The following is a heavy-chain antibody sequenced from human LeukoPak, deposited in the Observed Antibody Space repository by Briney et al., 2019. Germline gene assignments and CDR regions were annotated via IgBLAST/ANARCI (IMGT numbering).Heavy chain of an antibody. Sequence: QAGGSLRLSCAASGFTFSSYEMNWVRQAPGKGLEWVSYISSSGSTIYYADSVKGRFTISRDNAKTSLYLQMNSLRAEDTAVYYCARDTMVRGVADYWGQGTLVTVSS. V-gene: IGHV3-48*03. CDR1: GFTFSSYE. CDR2: ISSSGSTI. CDR3: ARDTMVRGVADY. J-gene: IGHJ4*02. D-gene: IGHD3-10*01.